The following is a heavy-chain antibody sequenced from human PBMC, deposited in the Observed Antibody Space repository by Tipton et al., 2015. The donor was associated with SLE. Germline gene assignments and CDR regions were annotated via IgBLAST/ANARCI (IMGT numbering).Heavy chain of an antibody. CDR3: ARGSCSVGVCYIDY. CDR1: GGSINNSYYY. CDR2: IYYSGST. V-gene: IGHV4-39*07. D-gene: IGHD2-8*02. Sequence: TLSLTCTVSGGSINNSYYYWAWIRQPPGKGLEWIGSIYYSGSTFNNPSLKSQVTISAVTSKNQFSLRVSPVTAADTAVYYCARGSCSVGVCYIDYWGQGTLVTVSS. J-gene: IGHJ4*02.